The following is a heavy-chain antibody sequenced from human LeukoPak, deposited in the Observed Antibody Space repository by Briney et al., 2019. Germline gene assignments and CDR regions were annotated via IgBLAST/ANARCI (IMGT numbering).Heavy chain of an antibody. J-gene: IGHJ4*02. CDR2: IYYSGST. CDR3: ARLTVTTPFFDY. D-gene: IGHD4-17*01. CDR1: GGSIRNSGYY. Sequence: SETLSLTCTVSGGSIRNSGYYWGWIRQPPGKGLEWIGSIYYSGSTYYNPSLKTRVTISVDTPKNQFSLNLSSVTAADTAVYYCARLTVTTPFFDYWGQGSLVTVSS. V-gene: IGHV4-39*01.